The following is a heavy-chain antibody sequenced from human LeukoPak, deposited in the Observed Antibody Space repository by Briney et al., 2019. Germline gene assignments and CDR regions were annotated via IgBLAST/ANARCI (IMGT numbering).Heavy chain of an antibody. CDR3: ARGAGYNYPYYFDY. D-gene: IGHD5-24*01. Sequence: GGSLRLSCAASGFTFSSYGMRWVRQAPGKGLEWVSVIYGGGNIYYADSVKGRFTISRDNSKNTLYLQMNSLRAEDTAVYYCARGAGYNYPYYFDYWGQGTLVTVSS. CDR1: GFTFSSYG. J-gene: IGHJ4*02. CDR2: IYGGGNI. V-gene: IGHV3-53*01.